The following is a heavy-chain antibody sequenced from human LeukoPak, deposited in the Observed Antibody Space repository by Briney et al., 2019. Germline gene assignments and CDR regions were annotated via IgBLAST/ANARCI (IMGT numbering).Heavy chain of an antibody. D-gene: IGHD5-12*01. CDR2: IYYSGST. J-gene: IGHJ4*02. CDR3: ARATGFSGYVHFDY. Sequence: PSQTLSLTCTVSGGSISSGGYYWSWIRQPPGKGLEWIGYIYYSGSTYYNPSLKSRVTISVDTSKNQFSLKLSSVTAADTAVYYCARATGFSGYVHFDYWGQGTLVTVSS. V-gene: IGHV4-31*03. CDR1: GGSISSGGYY.